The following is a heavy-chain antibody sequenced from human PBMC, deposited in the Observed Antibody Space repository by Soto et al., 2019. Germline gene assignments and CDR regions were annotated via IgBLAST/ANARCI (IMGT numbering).Heavy chain of an antibody. CDR3: ARAGSSSFYCSCGMDA. CDR2: INPNSGGT. CDR1: GYTFTGYY. V-gene: IGHV1-2*02. D-gene: IGHD6-13*01. J-gene: IGHJ6*02. Sequence: ASVKVSCKASGYTFTGYYMHWVRQAPGQGLEWMGWINPNSGGTNYAQKFQGRVTMTRDTSISTAYMELSRLRSDDKAVYYCARAGSSSFYCSCGMDAWGQGTPVTVSS.